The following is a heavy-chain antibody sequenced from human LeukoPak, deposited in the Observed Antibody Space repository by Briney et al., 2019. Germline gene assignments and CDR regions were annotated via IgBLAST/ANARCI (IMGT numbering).Heavy chain of an antibody. CDR1: GGSISPYY. D-gene: IGHD3-10*01. J-gene: IGHJ5*02. CDR2: IYYSGST. V-gene: IGHV4-30-4*01. CDR3: ARGRLLLWFGESQEGWFDP. Sequence: SETLSLTCTVSGGSISPYYWSWLRQPPGKGLEWIGYIYYSGSTYYNPSLKSRVTISVDTSKNQFSLKLSSVTAADTAVYYCARGRLLLWFGESQEGWFDPWGQGTLVTVSS.